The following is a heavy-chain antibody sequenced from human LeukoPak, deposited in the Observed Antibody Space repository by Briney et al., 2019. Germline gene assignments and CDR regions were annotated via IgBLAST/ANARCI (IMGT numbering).Heavy chain of an antibody. Sequence: PGGSLRLSCAASGFTFSDYAMNWVRQAPGKGLEWVSYISKSSGTIYHADSVRGRFTISRDNANNSLFLQMSRLRDEDTAVYYYVRGALTWFGELFGYWGQGILVTVSS. CDR2: ISKSSGTI. D-gene: IGHD3-10*01. J-gene: IGHJ4*02. CDR1: GFTFSDYA. V-gene: IGHV3-48*02. CDR3: VRGALTWFGELFGY.